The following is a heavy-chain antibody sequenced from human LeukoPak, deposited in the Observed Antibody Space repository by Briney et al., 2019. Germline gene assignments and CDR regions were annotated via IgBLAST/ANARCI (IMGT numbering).Heavy chain of an antibody. Sequence: SETLFLTCTVSGGSISSSSYYWGWIRQPPGKGLEWIGSIYYSGSTHYNPSLKSRVTISVDTSKNQFSLKLSSVTAADTAVYYCARGRSTVGNYYDYWGQGTLVTVSS. CDR1: GGSISSSSYY. CDR3: ARGRSTVGNYYDY. D-gene: IGHD4-11*01. V-gene: IGHV4-39*07. J-gene: IGHJ4*02. CDR2: IYYSGST.